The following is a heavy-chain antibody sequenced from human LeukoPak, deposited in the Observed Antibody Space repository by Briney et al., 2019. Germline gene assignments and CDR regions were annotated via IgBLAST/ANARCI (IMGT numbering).Heavy chain of an antibody. J-gene: IGHJ4*02. V-gene: IGHV3-23*01. CDR1: GFTFTTYA. CDR3: ARRGYGSGSYYFDY. Sequence: GGSLRLSCAASGFTFTTYAMSWVRQAPGRGLEWVSGISNSGGSTYYADSVKGRFTISRDNSKNTLYLQINSLRAEDTAIYYCARRGYGSGSYYFDYWGQGTLVTVSS. D-gene: IGHD3-10*01. CDR2: ISNSGGST.